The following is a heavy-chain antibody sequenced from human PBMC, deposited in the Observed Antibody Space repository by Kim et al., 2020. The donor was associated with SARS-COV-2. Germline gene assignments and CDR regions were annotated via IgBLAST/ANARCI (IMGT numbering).Heavy chain of an antibody. CDR2: TYYRSKWYN. CDR1: GDSVSSNSAA. J-gene: IGHJ5*02. CDR3: AREGRVGIAALGWFDP. D-gene: IGHD6-13*01. Sequence: SQTLSLTCAISGDSVSSNSAAWNWIRQSPSRGLEWLGRTYYRSKWYNDYAVSVKSRITINPDTSKNQFSLQLNSVTPEDTAVYYCAREGRVGIAALGWFDPWGQGTLVTVSS. V-gene: IGHV6-1*01.